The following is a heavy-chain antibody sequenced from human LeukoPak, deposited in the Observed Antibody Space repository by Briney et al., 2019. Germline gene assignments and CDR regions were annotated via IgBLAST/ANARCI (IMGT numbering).Heavy chain of an antibody. Sequence: GGSLRLSCAASGFTFSSHNMNWVRQAPGRGLEWISYISSSSRTIHYADSVKGRFTISRDNSKNTLYLQMNSLRAEDTAVYYCARDFQDRGAFDIWGQGTMVTVSS. J-gene: IGHJ3*02. CDR2: ISSSSRTI. CDR3: ARDFQDRGAFDI. CDR1: GFTFSSHN. V-gene: IGHV3-48*01.